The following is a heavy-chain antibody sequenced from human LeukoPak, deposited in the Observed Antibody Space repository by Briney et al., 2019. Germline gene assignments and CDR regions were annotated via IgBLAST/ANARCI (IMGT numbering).Heavy chain of an antibody. J-gene: IGHJ4*02. V-gene: IGHV3-33*01. CDR3: ASSSHPGYDY. Sequence: GRSLRLSCAASGFTFSSYGMRWVRQAPGKGLEWVAVIWYDGSNKYYADSVKGRFTISRDNSKNTLYLQMNSLRAEDTAVYYCASSSHPGYDYWGQGTLVTVSS. CDR1: GFTFSSYG. D-gene: IGHD6-13*01. CDR2: IWYDGSNK.